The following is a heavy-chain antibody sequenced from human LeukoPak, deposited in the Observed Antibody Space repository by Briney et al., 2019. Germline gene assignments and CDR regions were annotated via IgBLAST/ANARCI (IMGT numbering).Heavy chain of an antibody. CDR2: MNPNSGNT. V-gene: IGHV1-8*01. D-gene: IGHD6-19*01. J-gene: IGHJ4*02. Sequence: ASVKVSCKASGYTFTSYDINWVRQATGQGLEWMGWMNPNSGNTGYAQRFQGRVTMTRNISMSTAYMELSSLRSEDTAVYYCARAIRLSAVAGGYWGQGTLVTVSS. CDR3: ARAIRLSAVAGGY. CDR1: GYTFTSYD.